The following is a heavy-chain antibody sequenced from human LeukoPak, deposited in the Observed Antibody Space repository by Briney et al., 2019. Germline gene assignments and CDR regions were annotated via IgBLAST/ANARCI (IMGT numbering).Heavy chain of an antibody. CDR1: GYTFTSYY. V-gene: IGHV1-46*01. CDR3: ARELGYCSSTSCFNS. CDR2: INPSGGST. D-gene: IGHD2-2*01. Sequence: ASVKVSCKASGYTFTSYYMHWVRQAPGQGLEWMGIINPSGGSTSYAQKFQGRVTMTRGMSTSTVYMELSSLRSEDTAVYYCARELGYCSSTSCFNSWGQGTLVTVSS. J-gene: IGHJ4*02.